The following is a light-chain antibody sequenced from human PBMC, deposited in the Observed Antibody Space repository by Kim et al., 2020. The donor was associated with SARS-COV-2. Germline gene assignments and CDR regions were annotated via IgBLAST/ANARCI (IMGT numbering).Light chain of an antibody. J-gene: IGKJ4*01. V-gene: IGKV1-39*01. Sequence: SASMGDSVTITCRARQSIRSNLNFYQQQPGKAPKLLIYGASSLQTGVPSRFSGSGSGTDFTLTVSSLPREDFATYYCQQTYSSPLTFGGGTKVEIK. CDR3: QQTYSSPLT. CDR2: GAS. CDR1: QSIRSN.